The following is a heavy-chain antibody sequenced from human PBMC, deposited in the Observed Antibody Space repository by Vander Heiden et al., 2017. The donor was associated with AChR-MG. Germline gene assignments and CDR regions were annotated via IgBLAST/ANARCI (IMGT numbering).Heavy chain of an antibody. V-gene: IGHV4-30-4*01. J-gene: IGHJ6*02. D-gene: IGHD2-15*01. Sequence: QAQLQESGPGLVKPSQTLSLSCTVSGGSISSDGYYWSWIRQPPGKGLEWIGHISYSGSTYYNPSLKGQVTISVDTSKNQFSLKLSSVTAADTAVYYCARDRVVVASRTRGVDVWGQGATVTVSS. CDR2: ISYSGST. CDR3: ARDRVVVASRTRGVDV. CDR1: GGSISSDGYY.